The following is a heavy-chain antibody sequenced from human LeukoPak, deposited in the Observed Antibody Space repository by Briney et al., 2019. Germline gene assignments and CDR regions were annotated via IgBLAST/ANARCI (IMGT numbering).Heavy chain of an antibody. CDR3: ARRTHSRFDY. CDR2: INHSGST. CDR1: GGSFSGYY. D-gene: IGHD1-7*01. J-gene: IGHJ4*02. Sequence: SETLSLTCAVDGGSFSGYYWSWIRQPPGKGLEWIGEINHSGSTNNNPSLKSRVTISVDTSKNQFSLKLSSVTAADTAVYYCARRTHSRFDYWGQGTLVTVSS. V-gene: IGHV4-34*01.